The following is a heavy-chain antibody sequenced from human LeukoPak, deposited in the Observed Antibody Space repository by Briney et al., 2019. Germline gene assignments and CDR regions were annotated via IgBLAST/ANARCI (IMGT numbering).Heavy chain of an antibody. CDR2: IYTSGST. D-gene: IGHD3/OR15-3a*01. Sequence: SETLSLTCTVSGGSISYYYWSWIRQPAGKGLEWSGRIYTSGSTNYNPSLKSRVTMSVDTSKNQFSLKLSSVTAADTAVYYCARHLRWTTLDYWGQGTLVTVSS. CDR1: GGSISYYY. CDR3: ARHLRWTTLDY. V-gene: IGHV4-4*07. J-gene: IGHJ4*02.